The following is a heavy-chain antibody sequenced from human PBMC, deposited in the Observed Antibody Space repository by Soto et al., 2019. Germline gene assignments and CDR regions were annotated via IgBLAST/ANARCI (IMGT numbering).Heavy chain of an antibody. CDR3: ARGDIVVVPGVMGDGDYYGMDV. CDR2: TRNKANSYTT. J-gene: IGHJ6*02. V-gene: IGHV3-72*01. Sequence: EVQLVESGGGLVQPGGSLRLSCAASGFSFSDHYMDWVRQAPGKGLEWVGRTRNKANSYTTEYAASVKGRFTISRDDSKNSLYLQMNSLKTDDTAVYYCARGDIVVVPGVMGDGDYYGMDVWGQGTTVTVSS. D-gene: IGHD2-2*01. CDR1: GFSFSDHY.